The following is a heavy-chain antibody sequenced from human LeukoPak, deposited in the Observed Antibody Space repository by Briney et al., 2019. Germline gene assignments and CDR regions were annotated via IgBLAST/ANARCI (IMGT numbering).Heavy chain of an antibody. V-gene: IGHV3-74*01. CDR1: AFTFRSYC. CDR2: ISSDGSGT. D-gene: IGHD6-19*01. J-gene: IGHJ4*02. Sequence: GGSLRLSCAAPAFTFRSYCMIWVPQAPGKGLGTVSRISSDGSGTTYADSVEGGFNISRDNAKNTLYVQMNSLRAEYRGVYYCARDHQQYSSGWYGWGQGTLVTVSS. CDR3: ARDHQQYSSGWYG.